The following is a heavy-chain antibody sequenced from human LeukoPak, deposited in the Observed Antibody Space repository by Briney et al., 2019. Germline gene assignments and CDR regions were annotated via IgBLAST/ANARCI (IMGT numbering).Heavy chain of an antibody. J-gene: IGHJ6*02. CDR2: ISSSSSYI. D-gene: IGHD5-18*01. Sequence: GGSLRLSCAASGFTFSSYWMNWVRQAPGKGLEWVSSISSSSSYIYYADSVKGRFTISRDNAKNSLYLQMNSLRAEDTAVYYCAGGYSYGPGRYYYYGMDVWGQGTTVTVSS. CDR1: GFTFSSYW. V-gene: IGHV3-21*01. CDR3: AGGYSYGPGRYYYYGMDV.